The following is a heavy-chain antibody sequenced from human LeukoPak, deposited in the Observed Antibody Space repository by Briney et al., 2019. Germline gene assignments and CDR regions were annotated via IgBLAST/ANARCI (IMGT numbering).Heavy chain of an antibody. CDR2: ISGSGGST. D-gene: IGHD6-6*01. CDR3: AKAKYSSSSDLLDY. Sequence: PGGSLRLSCADSGFTFSSYAMSWVRQAPGKGLEWVSTISGSGGSTYYADSVKGRFTISRDISKNTLFLQMNSLRADDTAVYYCAKAKYSSSSDLLDYWGQGTLVTVSS. J-gene: IGHJ4*02. V-gene: IGHV3-23*01. CDR1: GFTFSSYA.